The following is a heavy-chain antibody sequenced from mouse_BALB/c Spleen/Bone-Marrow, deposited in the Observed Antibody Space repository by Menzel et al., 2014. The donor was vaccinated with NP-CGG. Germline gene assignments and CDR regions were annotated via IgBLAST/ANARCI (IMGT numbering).Heavy chain of an antibody. CDR1: GSNIKDYY. CDR2: IDPENGNT. V-gene: IGHV14-1*02. CDR3: ARWGNYYFDY. Sequence: EVNVVESGAELVRPGALVKLSCKASGSNIKDYYMHWVKQRPEQGLEWIGWIDPENGNTIYDPKFQGKASITADTSSNTAYLQLSSLTSEDTAVYYCARWGNYYFDYWGQGTTLTVSS. J-gene: IGHJ2*01.